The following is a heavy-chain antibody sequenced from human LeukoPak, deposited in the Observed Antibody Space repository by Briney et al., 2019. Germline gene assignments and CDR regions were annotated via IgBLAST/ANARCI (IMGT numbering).Heavy chain of an antibody. CDR1: GGTFSSYA. D-gene: IGHD1-26*01. V-gene: IGHV1-69*05. J-gene: IGHJ4*02. CDR2: IIPIFGTA. CDR3: ARGIVGATPLDY. Sequence: SVKVSCKASGGTFSSYAISWVRQAPGQGLEWMGGIIPIFGTANYAQKFQGRVTITTDESTSTAYMELSSPRSEDTAVYYCARGIVGATPLDYWGQGTLVTVSS.